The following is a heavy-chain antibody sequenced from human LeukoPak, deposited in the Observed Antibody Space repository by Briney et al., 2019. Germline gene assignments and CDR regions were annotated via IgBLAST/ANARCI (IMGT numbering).Heavy chain of an antibody. J-gene: IGHJ6*02. CDR3: AREQLELREDYYGMDV. Sequence: SETLSLTCTVSGGSISSYYWSWIRQPPGKGLEWIGYIYYSGSTNYNPSLKSRVTISVDTSKNQFSLKLSSVTAADTAVYYCAREQLELREDYYGMDVWGQGTTVTVSS. D-gene: IGHD1-7*01. CDR1: GGSISSYY. V-gene: IGHV4-59*01. CDR2: IYYSGST.